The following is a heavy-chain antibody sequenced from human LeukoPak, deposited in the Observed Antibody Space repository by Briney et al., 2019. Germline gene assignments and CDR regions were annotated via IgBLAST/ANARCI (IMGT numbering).Heavy chain of an antibody. V-gene: IGHV3-21*01. D-gene: IGHD6-6*01. J-gene: IGHJ4*02. CDR3: ARDLVSGY. Sequence: GGSLRLSCAASGFTFSSYSMNWVRQAPGKGLEWVSSISSSSSFKYYADSVKGRFTISRDNAKNTLFLQMNSLRAEDTAVYYCARDLVSGYWGQGTLVTVSS. CDR2: ISSSSSFK. CDR1: GFTFSSYS.